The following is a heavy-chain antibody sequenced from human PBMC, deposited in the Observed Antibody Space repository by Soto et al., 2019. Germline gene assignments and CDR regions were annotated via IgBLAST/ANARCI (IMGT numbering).Heavy chain of an antibody. D-gene: IGHD2-2*01. Sequence: SETLSLTCTVSGGSISSYYWSWIRQPPGKGLEWIGYIYYSGSTNYNPSLKSRVTISVDTSKNQFSLKLSSVTAADTAVYYCARTAEPAARYYLDYGGRGTLVTVSS. CDR1: GGSISSYY. CDR3: ARTAEPAARYYLDY. J-gene: IGHJ4*02. V-gene: IGHV4-59*01. CDR2: IYYSGST.